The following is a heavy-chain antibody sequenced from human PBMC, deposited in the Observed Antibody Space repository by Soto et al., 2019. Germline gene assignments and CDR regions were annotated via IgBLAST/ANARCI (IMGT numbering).Heavy chain of an antibody. CDR2: MNPNSGNT. CDR3: ARATAAVARTYWFDP. V-gene: IGHV1-8*01. D-gene: IGHD6-19*01. Sequence: ASVKVSCKVSGYTFTSYDINWVRQATGQGLEWMGWMNPNSGNTGYAQKFQGRVTMTRNTSISTAYMELSSLRSEDTAVYYCARATAAVARTYWFDPWGQGTLVTVSS. CDR1: GYTFTSYD. J-gene: IGHJ5*02.